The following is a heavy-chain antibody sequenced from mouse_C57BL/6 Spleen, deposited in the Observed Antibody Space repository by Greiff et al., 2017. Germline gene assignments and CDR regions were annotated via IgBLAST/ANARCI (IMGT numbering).Heavy chain of an antibody. J-gene: IGHJ1*03. CDR1: GYTFTTYP. V-gene: IGHV1-47*01. CDR2: FHPYNDDT. D-gene: IGHD1-1*01. CDR3: ARKTTVVEGYFDV. Sequence: VTLVESGAELVKPGASVKMSCKASGYTFTTYPIEWMKQNHGKSLEWIGNFHPYNDDTKYNEKFKGKATLTVEKSSSTVYLELSRLTSDYSAVYYCARKTTVVEGYFDVWGTGTTVTVSS.